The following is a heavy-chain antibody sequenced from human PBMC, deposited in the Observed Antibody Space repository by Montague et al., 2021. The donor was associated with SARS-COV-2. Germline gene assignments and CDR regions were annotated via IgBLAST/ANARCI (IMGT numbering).Heavy chain of an antibody. V-gene: IGHV4-59*01. CDR3: ARGRVGLNSYYYGSGSYLKGGYYFYYFDV. CDR2: IYYSGST. J-gene: IGHJ6*03. D-gene: IGHD3-10*01. CDR1: GGSISSYY. Sequence: SETQSLACTVSGGSISSYYWSWIRQPPGKGLEWIGYIYYSGSTNYNPSLKSRVTISVDTSKNQFSLKLSSVTAADTAVYYCARGRVGLNSYYYGSGSYLKGGYYFYYFDVWGNGTTFTVSS.